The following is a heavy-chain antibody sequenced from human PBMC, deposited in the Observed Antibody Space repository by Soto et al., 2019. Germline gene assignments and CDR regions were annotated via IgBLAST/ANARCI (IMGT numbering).Heavy chain of an antibody. CDR1: GFTFTSYV. V-gene: IGHV3-23*01. J-gene: IGHJ4*02. CDR2: ISASGAST. CDR3: VETTMGMIRRLYFDV. Sequence: QTGGSLRLSCAASGFTFTSYVMSWVRQAPGKGLEWVSGISASGASTEYADSVKGRFSISRDNSNNTVFLQMDSLRGDDTAVYYCVETTMGMIRRLYFDVWGQGGLVTVS. D-gene: IGHD3-10*01.